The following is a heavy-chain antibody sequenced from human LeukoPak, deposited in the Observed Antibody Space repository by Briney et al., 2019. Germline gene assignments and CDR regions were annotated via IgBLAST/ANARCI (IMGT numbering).Heavy chain of an antibody. CDR1: GYTLTELS. CDR3: ATGGASYDYVKYTWFDP. Sequence: ASVKVSCKVSGYTLTELSMHWVRQAPGKGLEWMGGFDPEDGETIYAQKFQGRVTMTEDTSTDTAYMELSSLRSEDTAVYYCATGGASYDYVKYTWFDPWGQGTLVTVSS. D-gene: IGHD3-16*01. CDR2: FDPEDGET. V-gene: IGHV1-24*01. J-gene: IGHJ5*02.